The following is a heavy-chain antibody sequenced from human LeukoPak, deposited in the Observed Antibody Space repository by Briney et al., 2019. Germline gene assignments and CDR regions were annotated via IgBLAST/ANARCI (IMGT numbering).Heavy chain of an antibody. CDR2: IYYSGST. V-gene: IGHV4-39*07. CDR3: ARANYVWGSYRRSDYFDY. J-gene: IGHJ4*02. Sequence: SETLSLTCTVSGGSISSSSYYWGWIRQPPGKGLEWIGSIYYSGSTYYNPSLKSRVTISVDTSKNQFSLKLSSVTAADTAVYYCARANYVWGSYRRSDYFDYWGQGTLVTVSS. D-gene: IGHD3-16*02. CDR1: GGSISSSSYY.